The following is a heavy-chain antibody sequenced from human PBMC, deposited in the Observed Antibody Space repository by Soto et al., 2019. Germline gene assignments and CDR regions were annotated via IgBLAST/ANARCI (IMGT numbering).Heavy chain of an antibody. Sequence: QVQLVQSGAEVKKPGASVKVSCKASGYTFTSYDINWVRQATGQGLEWMGWMNPNSGNTGYAQKFQGRVTMTRNTAISTAYMELSSLGSEATAVYYCARGLEWSRSLDPWGQGTLVTVSS. V-gene: IGHV1-8*01. D-gene: IGHD3-3*01. CDR2: MNPNSGNT. CDR3: ARGLEWSRSLDP. J-gene: IGHJ5*02. CDR1: GYTFTSYD.